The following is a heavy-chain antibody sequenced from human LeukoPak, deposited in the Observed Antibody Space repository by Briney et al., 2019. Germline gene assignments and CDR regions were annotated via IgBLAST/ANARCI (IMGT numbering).Heavy chain of an antibody. V-gene: IGHV4-59*08. J-gene: IGHJ4*02. CDR3: ARLDAAAGRYLQFFY. CDR2: IHDSGST. CDR1: GGSISNYY. Sequence: SETLSLTCTVSGGSISNYYWSWLRQSPEKGLEWIGYIHDSGSTNYNPSLKSRVTISVDTSKNQFSLELSSVTAADTAVYYCARLDAAAGRYLQFFYWGQGTLVTVSS. D-gene: IGHD5-24*01.